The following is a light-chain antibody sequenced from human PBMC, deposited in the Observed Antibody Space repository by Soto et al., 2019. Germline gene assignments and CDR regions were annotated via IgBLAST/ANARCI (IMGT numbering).Light chain of an antibody. J-gene: IGKJ5*01. CDR2: GES. CDR1: QSVSSDY. Sequence: EIVLTQSPGTLSLSPGERATLSCRGSQSVSSDYLAWYQQKPGQAPRLRIYGESSRATGISDRFSGSGSGTDFTLTISRLEPEDFAVYYCQVRTNWSIAFGRGTRLEIK. V-gene: IGKV3D-20*02. CDR3: QVRTNWSIA.